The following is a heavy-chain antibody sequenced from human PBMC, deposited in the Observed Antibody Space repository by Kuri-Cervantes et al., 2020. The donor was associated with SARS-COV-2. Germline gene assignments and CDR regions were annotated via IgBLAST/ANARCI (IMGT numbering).Heavy chain of an antibody. CDR3: GTLFKYESSAYRPIEN. D-gene: IGHD3-22*01. CDR1: GFTFSSYG. V-gene: IGHV3-7*05. J-gene: IGHJ4*02. CDR2: MKEDGSEK. Sequence: GESLKISCEASGFTFSSYGMSWVRQAPGEGLEWVANMKEDGSEKNYVDSVRGRFTISRDNAKNSLYLQMNSLRVEDTAVYYCGTLFKYESSAYRPIENWGQGILVTVSS.